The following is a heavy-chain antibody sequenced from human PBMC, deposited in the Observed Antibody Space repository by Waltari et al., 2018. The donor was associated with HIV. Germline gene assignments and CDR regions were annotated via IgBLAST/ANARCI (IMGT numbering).Heavy chain of an antibody. J-gene: IGHJ4*02. V-gene: IGHV1-8*02. CDR1: GYSFIDFD. CDR2: MNPDNGDA. CDR3: TKGRRGALFGDE. Sequence: QVQLVQSGAEIQKPRASVRVSCTASGYSFIDFDINWVRRPPGRGLEWVGWMNPDNGDAGYGHKFKGRFSLTRDTSTDTAYMDVTNLKSEDTAIYYCTKGRRGALFGDEWGQGTLVTVSS. D-gene: IGHD3-3*01.